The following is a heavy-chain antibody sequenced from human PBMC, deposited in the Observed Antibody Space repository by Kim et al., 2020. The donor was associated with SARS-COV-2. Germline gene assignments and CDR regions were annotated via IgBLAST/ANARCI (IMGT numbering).Heavy chain of an antibody. Sequence: SETLSLTCTVSGGSISSSSYYWGWIRQPPGKGLEWIGSIYYSGSTYYNPSLKSRVTISVDTSKNQFSLKLSSVTAADTAVYYCARRARAWWLHQDFDYWGQGTLVTVSS. CDR1: GGSISSSSYY. CDR2: IYYSGST. D-gene: IGHD2-15*01. J-gene: IGHJ4*02. CDR3: ARRARAWWLHQDFDY. V-gene: IGHV4-39*01.